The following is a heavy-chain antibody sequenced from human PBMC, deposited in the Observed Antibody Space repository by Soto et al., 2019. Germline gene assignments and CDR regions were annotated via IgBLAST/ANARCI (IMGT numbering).Heavy chain of an antibody. Sequence: PGGSLRQSCVGAGINDGGFRLYWVSQAPGKGLEFVSALDSSGTYTYYADSVKGRFTISRDNSKNTVYLQMGSLRTEDMALYYCARSLAGIGQKCFDPWGQGTLVTVSS. CDR2: LDSSGTYT. V-gene: IGHV3-64*02. CDR1: GINDGGFR. CDR3: ARSLAGIGQKCFDP. D-gene: IGHD3-3*02. J-gene: IGHJ5*02.